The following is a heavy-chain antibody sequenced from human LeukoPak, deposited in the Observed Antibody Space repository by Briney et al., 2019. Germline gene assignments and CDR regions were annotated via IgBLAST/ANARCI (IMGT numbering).Heavy chain of an antibody. CDR1: GFTFSSYA. CDR3: AKGEWLPSGAFDY. V-gene: IGHV3-23*01. Sequence: PGGSLRLPCAASGFTFSSYAMSWVRQAPGKGLEWVSAISGSGGSTYYADSVKGRFTISRDNSKNTLYLQMNSLRAEDTAVYYCAKGEWLPSGAFDYWGQGTLVTVSS. D-gene: IGHD3-3*01. CDR2: ISGSGGST. J-gene: IGHJ4*02.